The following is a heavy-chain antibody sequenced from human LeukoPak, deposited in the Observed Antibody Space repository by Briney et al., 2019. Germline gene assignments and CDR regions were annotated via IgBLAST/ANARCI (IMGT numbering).Heavy chain of an antibody. CDR1: GGSISSGSYY. Sequence: PSETLSLTCTVSGGSISSGSYYWSWIRQPAGKGLEWIGRIYTSGSTNYNPSLKSRVTISVDTSKNQFSLKLSSLPAADAAVYYCAREGETCPDAFDIWGEGTMLTVSS. J-gene: IGHJ3*02. CDR2: IYTSGST. CDR3: AREGETCPDAFDI. V-gene: IGHV4-61*02. D-gene: IGHD3-16*01.